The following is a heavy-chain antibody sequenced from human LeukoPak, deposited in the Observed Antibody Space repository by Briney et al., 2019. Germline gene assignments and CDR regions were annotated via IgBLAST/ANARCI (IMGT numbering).Heavy chain of an antibody. CDR1: GLSFSSHW. V-gene: IGHV3-7*01. CDR3: ATTFPYCSDGTCAL. D-gene: IGHD2-15*01. J-gene: IGHJ4*02. CDR2: INQDGGRE. Sequence: PGGSLRLSCAASGLSFSSHWMTWVRQAPGKGLEWVASINQDGGRENYVDSVKGRFSISRDNAKNSLFLQMHSLRVEDTAVYYCATTFPYCSDGTCALGGQGALVTVSS.